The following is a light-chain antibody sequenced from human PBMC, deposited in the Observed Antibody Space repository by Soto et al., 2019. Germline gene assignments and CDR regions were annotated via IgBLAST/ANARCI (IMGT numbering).Light chain of an antibody. V-gene: IGKV3-20*01. CDR2: GAS. CDR1: QSVNSFY. J-gene: IGKJ4*01. CDR3: QYYSGSQT. Sequence: EIVLTQSPCTLSLSPGERATLSCRASQSVNSFYVAWYQQKPGQAPRLLIYGASSRPTGIPDRFSGSGSATYFTLTISRLAPEDFAVYYCQYYSGSQTFGGGTKVEIK.